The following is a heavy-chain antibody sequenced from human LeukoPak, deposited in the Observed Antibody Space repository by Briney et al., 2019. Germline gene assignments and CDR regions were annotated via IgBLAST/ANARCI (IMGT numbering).Heavy chain of an antibody. CDR2: IKQDGSEK. J-gene: IGHJ6*02. CDR3: ARIHSYYYYYGMDV. Sequence: GGSLRLSCAASGFTFSSYWMSWVRQAPGKGLEWVADIKQDGSEKYYVDSVKGRFTISRDNAKNSLYLQMNSLRAEDTAVYYCARIHSYYYYYGMDVWGQGTTVTVSS. V-gene: IGHV3-7*01. D-gene: IGHD5-18*01. CDR1: GFTFSSYW.